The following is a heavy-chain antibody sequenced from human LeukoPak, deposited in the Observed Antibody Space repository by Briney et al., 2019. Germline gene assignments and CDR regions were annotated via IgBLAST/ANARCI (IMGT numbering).Heavy chain of an antibody. CDR2: IKSKTDGRTT. V-gene: IGHV3-15*01. CDR1: GFTFSSSW. Sequence: GGSLRLSCPASGFTFSSSWTSWVRLPPGKGLGWVGLIKSKTDGRTTDYAAPVKGRLTISRNQSKNTMYLQTNSLKTEDTAVYYCTTRSAIVGATPSDYWGQGTLVTLSS. J-gene: IGHJ4*02. CDR3: TTRSAIVGATPSDY. D-gene: IGHD1-26*01.